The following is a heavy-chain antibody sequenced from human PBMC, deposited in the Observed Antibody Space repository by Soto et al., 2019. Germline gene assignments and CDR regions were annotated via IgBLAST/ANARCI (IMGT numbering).Heavy chain of an antibody. CDR2: VNAFNGKR. J-gene: IGHJ4*02. Sequence: QVQLVQSGPELKNPGASVKVACKASGFTFTSYGFSWVRQAPGQGLEWMGWVNAFNGKRNYAHNLQGRVTMTTDTSTSTAYMELRSLRYDDTAFYYCARDDDIWCGSLLHGGQGTLITDSS. V-gene: IGHV1-18*01. D-gene: IGHD3-3*01. CDR1: GFTFTSYG. CDR3: ARDDDIWCGSLLH.